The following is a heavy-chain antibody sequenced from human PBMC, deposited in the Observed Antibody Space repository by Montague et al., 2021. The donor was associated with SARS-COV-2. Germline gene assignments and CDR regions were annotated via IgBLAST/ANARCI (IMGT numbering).Heavy chain of an antibody. Sequence: SLRLSCAASGFTFSSYAMSWVRQAPGKGLEWVSVIYSGGSSPYYADSVKGRFTISRDNSKNTLYLQMNSLRAEDTAVYYCAKDPHYDFWSGYYFDYWGQGTLVTVSS. V-gene: IGHV3-23*03. D-gene: IGHD3-3*01. CDR3: AKDPHYDFWSGYYFDY. J-gene: IGHJ4*02. CDR2: IYSGGSSP. CDR1: GFTFSSYA.